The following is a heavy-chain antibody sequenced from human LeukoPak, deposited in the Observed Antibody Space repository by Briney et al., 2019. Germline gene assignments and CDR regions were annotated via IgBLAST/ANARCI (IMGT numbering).Heavy chain of an antibody. CDR2: IYYSGST. Sequence: PSETLSLTCTVSGGSISSYYWSWIRQPPGKGLEWIGYIYYSGSTNYNPSLKSRVTISVDTFKNQFSLKLSSVTAADTAVYYCARHHSSGWYESWGQGTLVTVSS. V-gene: IGHV4-59*08. CDR3: ARHHSSGWYES. J-gene: IGHJ4*02. D-gene: IGHD6-19*01. CDR1: GGSISSYY.